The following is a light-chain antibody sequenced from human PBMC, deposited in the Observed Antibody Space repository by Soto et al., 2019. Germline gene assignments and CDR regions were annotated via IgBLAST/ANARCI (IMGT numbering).Light chain of an antibody. CDR1: SSDVGSYNL. J-gene: IGLJ1*01. CDR3: CSYAGSFNYV. CDR2: EGS. V-gene: IGLV2-23*01. Sequence: QSALTQPASVSGSPGQSITISCTGTSSDVGSYNLVSWYQQHPGKAPKLMIYEGSKRPPGVSNRFSGSKSGNTDSLTISGLQAEDEADYYCCSYAGSFNYVFGTGTKLTVL.